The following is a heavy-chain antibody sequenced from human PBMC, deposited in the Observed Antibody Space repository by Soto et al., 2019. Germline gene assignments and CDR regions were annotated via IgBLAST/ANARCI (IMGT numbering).Heavy chain of an antibody. CDR1: GGSISSYY. V-gene: IGHV4-59*01. CDR3: ARVPIVGATPFDY. J-gene: IGHJ4*02. D-gene: IGHD1-26*01. Sequence: PSETLSLTCTVSGGSISSYYWSWIRQPPGKGLEWIGYIYYSGSTNYNPSLKSRVTISVDTSKNQFSLTLSSVAAADTAVYYCARVPIVGATPFDYWGQGTLVTVSS. CDR2: IYYSGST.